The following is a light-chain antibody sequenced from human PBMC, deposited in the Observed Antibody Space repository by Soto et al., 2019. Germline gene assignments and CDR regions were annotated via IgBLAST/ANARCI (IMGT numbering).Light chain of an antibody. CDR1: SSDVGGYNY. CDR2: DVS. J-gene: IGLJ1*01. CDR3: NSYTTSSPRQIV. V-gene: IGLV2-14*01. Sequence: QSALTQPASVSGSPGQWITISCTGTSSDVGGYNYVSWYQQHPGKAPKFMIYDVSNRPSGVSTRFSGSKSGNTASLTISGLQADDEADYYCNSYTTSSPRQIVFGTGTKLTVL.